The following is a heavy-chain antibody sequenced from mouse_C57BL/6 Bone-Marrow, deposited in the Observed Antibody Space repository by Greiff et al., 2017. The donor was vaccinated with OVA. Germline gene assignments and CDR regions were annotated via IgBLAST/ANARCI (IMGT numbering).Heavy chain of an antibody. Sequence: EVHLVESGGGLVKPGGSLKLSCAASGFTFSSYAMSWVRQTPEKRLEWVATISDGGSYTYYPANVQGRFTISRDNAKNNLYLQMSHLKSEDTAMYYCARDPLYGDWGQGTTLTVSS. V-gene: IGHV5-4*01. CDR2: ISDGGSYT. J-gene: IGHJ2*01. D-gene: IGHD1-1*01. CDR3: ARDPLYGD. CDR1: GFTFSSYA.